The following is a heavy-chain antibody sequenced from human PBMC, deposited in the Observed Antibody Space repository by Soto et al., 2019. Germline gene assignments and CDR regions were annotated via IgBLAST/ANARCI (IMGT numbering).Heavy chain of an antibody. J-gene: IGHJ5*02. CDR1: GYSFTSYW. D-gene: IGHD3-22*01. CDR3: ARQYYYDSSGYVRGQNWFDP. Sequence: GESLKISCKGSGYSFTSYWIGWVREVPGKGLEWMGIIYPGDSDTRYSPSFQGQVTISADKSISTAYLQWSSLKASDTAMYYCARQYYYDSSGYVRGQNWFDPWGQGTLVTVS. CDR2: IYPGDSDT. V-gene: IGHV5-51*01.